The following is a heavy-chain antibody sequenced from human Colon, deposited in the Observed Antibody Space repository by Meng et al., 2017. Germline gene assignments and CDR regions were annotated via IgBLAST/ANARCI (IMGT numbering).Heavy chain of an antibody. CDR2: IYYSGST. D-gene: IGHD1-26*01. Sequence: QVQRQWSGPGLVKPSQTLSLTCTVPGGSISTGGYYWSWIRQLPGKGLEWIGYIYYSGSTYYNPSLRSLVSISVDTSKNQFSLRLTSVTAADTAVYYCARVRRSGDDFDYWGQGTLVTVSS. CDR1: GGSISTGGYY. V-gene: IGHV4-31*01. CDR3: ARVRRSGDDFDY. J-gene: IGHJ4*02.